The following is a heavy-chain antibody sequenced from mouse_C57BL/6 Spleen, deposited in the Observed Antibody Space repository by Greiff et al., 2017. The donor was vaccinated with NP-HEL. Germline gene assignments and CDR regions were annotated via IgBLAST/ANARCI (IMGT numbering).Heavy chain of an antibody. CDR2: INPNNGGT. D-gene: IGHD1-1*01. V-gene: IGHV1-26*01. Sequence: EVQLQQSGPELAKPGASVKISCKASGYTFTDYYMNWVKQSHGKSLEWIGDINPNNGGTSYNQKFKGKATLTVDKSSSTAYMELRSLTSEDSAVYYCARKQGSSPFAYWGQGTLVTVSA. CDR3: ARKQGSSPFAY. J-gene: IGHJ3*01. CDR1: GYTFTDYY.